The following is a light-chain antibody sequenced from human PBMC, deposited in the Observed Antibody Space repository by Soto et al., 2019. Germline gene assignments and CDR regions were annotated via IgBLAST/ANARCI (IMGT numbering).Light chain of an antibody. CDR3: CFFAGSNTFV. V-gene: IGLV2-23*03. CDR2: EGS. J-gene: IGLJ1*01. CDR1: SSDIGSYNL. Sequence: QSALTQPASVSGSPGQSITLSCTGTSSDIGSYNLVSWYQQHPGKAPKLMMYEGSKRPSGVSNRFSGSKSGNTASLTIAGLAAEDADYYCCCFFAGSNTFVFGTGTKVTVL.